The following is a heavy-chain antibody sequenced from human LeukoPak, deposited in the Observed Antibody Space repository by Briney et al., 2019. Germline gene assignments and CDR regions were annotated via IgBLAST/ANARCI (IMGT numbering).Heavy chain of an antibody. J-gene: IGHJ4*02. CDR2: IHYSGGS. V-gene: IGHV4-39*01. Sequence: SETLSLTCTVSGGSITSKNYYWGWIRQSPGKGLEWIGSIHYSGGSYYNPSLKSRVFISVDTSKSQFFLRVSSVTVADTAIYYCARQQGYYDFETATAFPPYYFDSWGQGTLVTSSS. CDR3: ARQQGYYDFETATAFPPYYFDS. D-gene: IGHD3-3*01. CDR1: GGSITSKNYY.